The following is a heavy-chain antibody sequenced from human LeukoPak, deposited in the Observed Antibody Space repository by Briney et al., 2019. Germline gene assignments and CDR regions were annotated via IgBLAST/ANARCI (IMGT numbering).Heavy chain of an antibody. Sequence: PSETLSLTCTVSGGSISSYYWSWMRQPPGKGLEWIGYIYYSGSTNYNPSLKSRVTISVDTSKNQFSLKLSSVTAADTAVYYCATSRAELWGRGTLVTVSS. J-gene: IGHJ2*01. CDR2: IYYSGST. CDR3: ATSRAEL. CDR1: GGSISSYY. D-gene: IGHD2-2*01. V-gene: IGHV4-59*08.